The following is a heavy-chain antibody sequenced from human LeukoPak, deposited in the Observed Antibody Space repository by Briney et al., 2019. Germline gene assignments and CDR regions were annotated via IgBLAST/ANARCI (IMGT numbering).Heavy chain of an antibody. J-gene: IGHJ4*02. CDR2: IYPCDSDT. CDR1: GYSFTTYW. D-gene: IGHD3-16*02. Sequence: GESLKISCKGSGYSFTTYWIGLVPQIPGKGLEWMGIIYPCDSDTKYSPSFQGQVTNSADKSISTAYLQWSSLKAADTAMYYCARCQWGSYRHFDYWGQGTLVTVSS. CDR3: ARCQWGSYRHFDY. V-gene: IGHV5-51*01.